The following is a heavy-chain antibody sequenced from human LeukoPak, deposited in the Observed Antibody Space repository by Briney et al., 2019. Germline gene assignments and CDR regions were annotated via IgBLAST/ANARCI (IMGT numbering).Heavy chain of an antibody. CDR2: IKQDGSEK. CDR1: GFTFSIYN. V-gene: IGHV3-7*01. Sequence: GGSLRLSCAASGFTFSIYNMNWVRQAPGKGLEWVANIKQDGSEKYYVDSVKGRFTISRDNAKNSLYLQMNSLRAEDTAVYYCATIRYMDVWGKGTTVTVSS. J-gene: IGHJ6*03. CDR3: ATIRYMDV. D-gene: IGHD1-14*01.